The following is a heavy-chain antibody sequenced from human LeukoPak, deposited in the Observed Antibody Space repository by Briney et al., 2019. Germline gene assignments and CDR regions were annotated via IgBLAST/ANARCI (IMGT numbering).Heavy chain of an antibody. CDR2: IYYSGST. Sequence: TSETLSLTCTVSGGSINTGSYYWGWVRQPPGKELEWIGTIYYSGSTHYKPSLQSRVTMSIDTSKNQFSLQVSSVTAADTAMYYCARFFFSSTSLSSSSSLQSNAFDIWGQGTMVTVSS. D-gene: IGHD6-6*01. CDR3: ARFFFSSTSLSSSSSLQSNAFDI. CDR1: GGSINTGSYY. V-gene: IGHV4-39*07. J-gene: IGHJ3*02.